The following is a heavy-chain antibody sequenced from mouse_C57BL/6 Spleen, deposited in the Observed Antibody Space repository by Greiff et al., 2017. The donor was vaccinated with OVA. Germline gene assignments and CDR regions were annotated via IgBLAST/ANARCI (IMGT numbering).Heavy chain of an antibody. V-gene: IGHV1-82*01. Sequence: VKLQQSGPALVKPGASVKISCKASGYAFSSSWMNWVKQRPGKGLEWIGRIYPGDGDTNYNGKFKGKATLTADKSSSTAYMQLSSLTSEDSAVYFCAIYYGNPFDYWGQGTTLTVSS. D-gene: IGHD2-1*01. J-gene: IGHJ2*01. CDR2: IYPGDGDT. CDR1: GYAFSSSW. CDR3: AIYYGNPFDY.